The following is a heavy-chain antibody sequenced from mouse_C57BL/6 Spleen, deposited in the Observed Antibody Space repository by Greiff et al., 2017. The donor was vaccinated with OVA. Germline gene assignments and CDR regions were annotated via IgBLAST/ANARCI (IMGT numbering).Heavy chain of an antibody. J-gene: IGHJ3*01. D-gene: IGHD1-2*01. CDR1: GFTFSSYA. Sequence: EVKLMESGEGLVKPGGSLKLSCAASGFTFSSYAMSWVRQTPEKRLEWVAYISSGGDYIYYADTVKGRFTISRDNARNTLYLQMSSLKSEDTAMYYCTRDDGAFAYWGQGTLVTVSA. V-gene: IGHV5-9-1*02. CDR2: ISSGGDYI. CDR3: TRDDGAFAY.